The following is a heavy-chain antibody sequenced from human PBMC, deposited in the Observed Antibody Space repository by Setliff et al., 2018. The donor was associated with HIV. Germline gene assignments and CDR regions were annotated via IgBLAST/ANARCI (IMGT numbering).Heavy chain of an antibody. Sequence: SETLSLTCSVSGGSISSYYWTWIRQPPNKGLEWIGYIYYSGNTNYNPSLKSRVTISADTSKKQFSLKLNSVTAADTAVYYCARGRYSSGWYKDAFDIWGQGTMVTVSS. J-gene: IGHJ3*02. D-gene: IGHD6-19*01. CDR3: ARGRYSSGWYKDAFDI. CDR2: IYYSGNT. V-gene: IGHV4-59*08. CDR1: GGSISSYY.